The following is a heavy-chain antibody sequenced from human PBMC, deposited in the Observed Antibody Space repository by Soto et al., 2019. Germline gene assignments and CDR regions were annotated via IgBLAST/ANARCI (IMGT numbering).Heavy chain of an antibody. CDR2: ISGSGDST. Sequence: GGSLRLSCAASGFIFGSYVMSWVRQAPGKGLQWVSSISGSGDSTYYADSVKGRFTISRDNSKNTVYLQINTLRAEDTAVYYCAKDRGDTSGYFHYGEYFQDWGQGTLVTVSS. D-gene: IGHD3-22*01. CDR1: GFIFGSYV. CDR3: AKDRGDTSGYFHYGEYFQD. V-gene: IGHV3-23*01. J-gene: IGHJ1*01.